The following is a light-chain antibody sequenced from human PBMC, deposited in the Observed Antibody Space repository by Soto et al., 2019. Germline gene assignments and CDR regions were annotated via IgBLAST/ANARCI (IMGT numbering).Light chain of an antibody. Sequence: QSVMTQPPSVSAAPGQRVTISCSGSSSNIGGNSVSWYQQLPGKAPKLMIYEVSKRPSGVPDRFSGSKSGNTASLTVSGLQAEDEADYYCSSYAGSNNFVVFGGGTKLTVL. CDR3: SSYAGSNNFVV. CDR1: SSNIGGNS. J-gene: IGLJ2*01. V-gene: IGLV2-8*01. CDR2: EVS.